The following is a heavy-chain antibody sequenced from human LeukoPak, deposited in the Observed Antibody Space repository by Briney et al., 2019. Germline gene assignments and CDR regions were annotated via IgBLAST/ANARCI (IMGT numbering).Heavy chain of an antibody. CDR2: INPNSGGT. CDR3: ARVYCSSTSCYPYYFDY. J-gene: IGHJ4*02. V-gene: IGHV1-2*02. Sequence: VASVKVSCKASGYTFTGYYMHWVRQAPGQGLEWMGWINPNSGGTNYAQKFQGRVTMTRDTSISTAYMELSRLRSDDTAVYYCARVYCSSTSCYPYYFDYWGQGTLVTVSS. D-gene: IGHD2-2*01. CDR1: GYTFTGYY.